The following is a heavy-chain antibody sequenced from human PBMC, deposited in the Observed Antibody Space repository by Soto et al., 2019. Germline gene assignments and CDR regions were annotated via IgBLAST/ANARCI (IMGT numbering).Heavy chain of an antibody. D-gene: IGHD3-22*01. CDR2: ISSSSTYI. CDR3: ARGTNYYDSSVYYGY. Sequence: EVQLVESGGGLVQPGGSLRLSCAASGFTFSSYSMNWVRQAPGKGLQWVSSISSSSTYIYYADSVKGRFTISRDNAKNSLYLQMNSLRAEDTAVYYCARGTNYYDSSVYYGYWGQGTLVTVSS. CDR1: GFTFSSYS. J-gene: IGHJ4*02. V-gene: IGHV3-21*01.